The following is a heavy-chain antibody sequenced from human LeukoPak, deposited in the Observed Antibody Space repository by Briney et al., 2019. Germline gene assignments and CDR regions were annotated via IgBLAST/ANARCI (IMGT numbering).Heavy chain of an antibody. J-gene: IGHJ4*02. V-gene: IGHV4-59*01. CDR1: GGSFSGYY. D-gene: IGHD5-12*01. CDR2: IYYSGST. CDR3: ARVSGYVWESFYDY. Sequence: SETLSLTCAVYGGSFSGYYWSWLRQPPGKGLEWIGYIYYSGSTNYNPSLKSRVTISVDTSKNQFSLKLNSVTAADTAVYYCARVSGYVWESFYDYWGQGTLVTVSS.